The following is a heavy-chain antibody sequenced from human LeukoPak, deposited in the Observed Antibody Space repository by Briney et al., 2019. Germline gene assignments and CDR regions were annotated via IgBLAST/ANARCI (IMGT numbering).Heavy chain of an antibody. CDR2: INAGNGNT. V-gene: IGHV1-3*01. D-gene: IGHD4-17*01. CDR3: ARGWRRTVTPPGDY. J-gene: IGHJ4*02. Sequence: ASVKVSCKAAGYIFTTYVMHWVRQAPGQRLEWMGWINAGNGNTKYSQKFQGRVTMTRNTSISTAYMELSSLRSEDTAVYYCARGWRRTVTPPGDYWGQGTLVTVSS. CDR1: GYIFTTYV.